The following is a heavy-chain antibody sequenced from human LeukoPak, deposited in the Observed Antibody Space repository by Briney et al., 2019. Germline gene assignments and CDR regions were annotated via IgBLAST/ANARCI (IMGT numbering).Heavy chain of an antibody. V-gene: IGHV3-23*01. Sequence: SCKASGGTFSSYAMSWVRQAPGKGLEWVSAISGSGGSTYYADSVKGRFTISRDNSKNTLYLQMNSLRAEDTAVYYCAKESTSRYFDYWGQGTLVTVSS. CDR3: AKESTSRYFDY. D-gene: IGHD2-2*01. J-gene: IGHJ4*02. CDR2: ISGSGGST. CDR1: GGTFSSYA.